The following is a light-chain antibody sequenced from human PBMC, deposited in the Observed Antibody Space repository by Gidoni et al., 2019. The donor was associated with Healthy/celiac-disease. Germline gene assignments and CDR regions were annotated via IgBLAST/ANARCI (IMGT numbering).Light chain of an antibody. CDR2: WAS. Sequence: DIVMTQSPDSLAVALGERATINCKSSQSVLYSSNNKNYLAWYQQKQGQPPKLLIYWASTRESGVPDRFSGSGSGTDFTLTISSLQAEDVAVYYCQQYYSTPLTFGGGTMVEIK. V-gene: IGKV4-1*01. CDR1: QSVLYSSNNKNY. J-gene: IGKJ4*01. CDR3: QQYYSTPLT.